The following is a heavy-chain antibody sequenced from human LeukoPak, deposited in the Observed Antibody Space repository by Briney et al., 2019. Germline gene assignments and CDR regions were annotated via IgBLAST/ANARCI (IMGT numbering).Heavy chain of an antibody. J-gene: IGHJ5*02. V-gene: IGHV1-2*06. Sequence: ASVKVSCXASGYTFTDYYMHWVRQAPGQGLEWMGRINPHSGGTNYAQNFQGRVTMTRDTNITTAYMELRRLTSDDSAMYYCTKSGTWGQGTLVTVSS. CDR3: TKSGT. CDR2: INPHSGGT. CDR1: GYTFTDYY. D-gene: IGHD1-26*01.